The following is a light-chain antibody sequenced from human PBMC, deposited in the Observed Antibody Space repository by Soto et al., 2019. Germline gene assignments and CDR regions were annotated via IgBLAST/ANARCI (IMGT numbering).Light chain of an antibody. Sequence: EIVMTQSPATLAVSPGERATLSCRASQSVSINLAWYQHKPGQTPRLLIYDASTRATGIPARFSGSGSGTEFTLNISSLQSEDFAVYYCQQYNSLPETFGQGTKEEIK. V-gene: IGKV3-15*01. CDR2: DAS. CDR1: QSVSIN. CDR3: QQYNSLPET. J-gene: IGKJ1*01.